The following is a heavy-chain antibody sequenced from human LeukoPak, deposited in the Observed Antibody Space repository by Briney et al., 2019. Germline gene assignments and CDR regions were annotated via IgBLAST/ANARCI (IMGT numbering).Heavy chain of an antibody. J-gene: IGHJ5*02. CDR2: IWYDGSNK. V-gene: IGHV3-33*08. Sequence: GGSLRLSCAASGFTFSSFEMSWVRQAPGKGLEWVAVIWYDGSNKYYADSVKGRFTISRDNSKNTLYLQMNSLRGEDTAVYYCAREVLVYTAMVGFDPRGQGTLVTVSS. CDR1: GFTFSSFE. CDR3: AREVLVYTAMVGFDP. D-gene: IGHD5-18*01.